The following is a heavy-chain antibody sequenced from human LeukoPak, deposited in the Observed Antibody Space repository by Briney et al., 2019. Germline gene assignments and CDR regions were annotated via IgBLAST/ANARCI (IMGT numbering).Heavy chain of an antibody. CDR3: ARLALEMATFSAFDI. CDR2: IYYSGST. CDR1: GGSISSYY. D-gene: IGHD5-24*01. Sequence: SETLSLTCTVSGGSISSYYWSWIRQPPGKGLEWIGYIYYSGSTNYNPSLKSRVAISVDTSKNQFSQKLSSVTAADTAVYYCARLALEMATFSAFDIWGQGTMVTVSS. V-gene: IGHV4-59*08. J-gene: IGHJ3*02.